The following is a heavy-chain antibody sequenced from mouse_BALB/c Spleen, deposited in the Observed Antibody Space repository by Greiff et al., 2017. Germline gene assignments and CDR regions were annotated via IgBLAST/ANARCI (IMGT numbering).Heavy chain of an antibody. CDR2: ISSGSSTI. V-gene: IGHV5-17*02. Sequence: EVKVVESGGGLVQPGGSRKLSCAASGFTFSSFGMHWVRQAPEKGLEWVAYISSGSSTIYYADTVKGRFTISRDNPKNTLFLQMTSLRSEDTAMYYCARYGFDYYGSSYFDYWGQGTTLTVSS. CDR3: ARYGFDYYGSSYFDY. D-gene: IGHD1-1*01. CDR1: GFTFSSFG. J-gene: IGHJ2*01.